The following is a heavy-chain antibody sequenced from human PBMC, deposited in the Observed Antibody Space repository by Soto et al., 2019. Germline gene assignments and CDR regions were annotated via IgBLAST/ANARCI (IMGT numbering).Heavy chain of an antibody. CDR2: IYYSGST. CDR3: ARNKGEYSGYEYYYYYGMDV. V-gene: IGHV4-61*05. Sequence: PSETLSLTCAVSGGSISSGGYSWGWVRHPPGKGLEWIGYIYYSGSTNYNPSLKSRVTISVDTSKNQFSLKLSSVTAADTAVYYCARNKGEYSGYEYYYYYGMDVWGQGTTVTVYS. CDR1: GGSISSGGYS. D-gene: IGHD5-12*01. J-gene: IGHJ6*01.